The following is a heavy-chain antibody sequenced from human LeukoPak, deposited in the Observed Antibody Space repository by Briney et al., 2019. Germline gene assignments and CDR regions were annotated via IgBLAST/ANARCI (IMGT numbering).Heavy chain of an antibody. CDR3: ARSEGSSGWYHVDY. CDR2: TYYRSKLYN. V-gene: IGHV6-1*01. J-gene: IGHJ4*02. Sequence: SQTLSLTCAVSGDSVSSNSAAWNWIRQSPSRGLEWLGRTYYRSKLYNDYAVSVKSRITINPDTSKNQFSLQLNSVTPEDTAVYYCARSEGSSGWYHVDYWGQGTLVTVSS. CDR1: GDSVSSNSAA. D-gene: IGHD6-19*01.